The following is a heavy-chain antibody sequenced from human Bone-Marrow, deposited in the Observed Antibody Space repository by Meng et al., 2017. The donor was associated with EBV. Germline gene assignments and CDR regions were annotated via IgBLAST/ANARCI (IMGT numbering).Heavy chain of an antibody. J-gene: IGHJ4*02. Sequence: QVQLQGSGPGLVKPSGTLSLTGVVSGGSIRSSNWWSWVRQPPGKGLEWIGEIFYGGSTNYNPSLESRVTISVDKSKNQFSLKLSSVTAADTAVYYCAAGFRELVRSRDYWGQGTLVTVSS. CDR3: AAGFRELVRSRDY. CDR2: IFYGGST. CDR1: GGSIRSSNW. D-gene: IGHD3-10*01. V-gene: IGHV4-4*02.